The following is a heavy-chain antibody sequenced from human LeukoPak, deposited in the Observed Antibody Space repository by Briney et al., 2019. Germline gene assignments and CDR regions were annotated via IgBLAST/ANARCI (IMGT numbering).Heavy chain of an antibody. CDR2: IYSGGTS. Sequence: GGSLILSCSASEFTVSSNHMGWVRQAPGEGLELVSIIYSGGTSYYADSVKGRFTISRDNTKNTLYLQMTRLRAEATGEYYCARAVRGYYCDYWGQGTLVTVSS. D-gene: IGHD3-10*01. CDR1: EFTVSSNH. CDR3: ARAVRGYYCDY. J-gene: IGHJ4*02. V-gene: IGHV3-53*05.